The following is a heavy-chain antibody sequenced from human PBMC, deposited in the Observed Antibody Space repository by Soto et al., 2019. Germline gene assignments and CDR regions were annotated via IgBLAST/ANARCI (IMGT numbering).Heavy chain of an antibody. Sequence: ETLSLTCADYGGSFSGYYWSWIRQPPGKGLEWIGEINHSGSTNYNPSLKSRVTISVDTSKNQFSLKLSSVTAADTAVYYCARGKWFDPWGQGTLVTVSS. CDR1: GGSFSGYY. CDR2: INHSGST. V-gene: IGHV4-34*01. CDR3: ARGKWFDP. J-gene: IGHJ5*02.